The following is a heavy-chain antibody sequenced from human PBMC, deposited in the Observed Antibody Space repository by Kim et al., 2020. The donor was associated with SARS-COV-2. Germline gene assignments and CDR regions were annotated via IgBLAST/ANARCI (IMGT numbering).Heavy chain of an antibody. CDR1: GYTFTSYG. Sequence: ASVKVSCKASGYTFTSYGISWVRQAPGQGLEWMGWISAYNGNTNYAQKRQGRVTMTTDTSTSTAYMELRSLRSDDTAVYYCARDTKSGRHIVVVTAIDYWGQGTLVTVSS. J-gene: IGHJ4*02. CDR3: ARDTKSGRHIVVVTAIDY. V-gene: IGHV1-18*01. D-gene: IGHD2-21*02. CDR2: ISAYNGNT.